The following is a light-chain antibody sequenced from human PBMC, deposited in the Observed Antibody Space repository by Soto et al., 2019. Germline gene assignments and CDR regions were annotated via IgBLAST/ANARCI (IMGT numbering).Light chain of an antibody. CDR2: VAS. Sequence: EIVMTQSPATLSVSPGERATLSCRASQSVSSNLAWYQQKPGQTPKLLIYVASTRATGIPARFSGSGSGTEFTLTISSLQPEDFAGYYCQQYNVWPLTFGGGTKVEFK. CDR1: QSVSSN. CDR3: QQYNVWPLT. J-gene: IGKJ4*01. V-gene: IGKV3-15*01.